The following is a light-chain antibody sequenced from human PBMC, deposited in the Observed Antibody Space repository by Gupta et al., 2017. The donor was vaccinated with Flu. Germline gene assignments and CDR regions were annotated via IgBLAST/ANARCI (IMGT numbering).Light chain of an antibody. CDR2: AAS. CDR3: QQSFNPPHT. CDR1: QSISSY. Sequence: DIQMTQSPSSLSASVGGRVTITCRASQSISSYLNWYQLKPGKGPQLLIYAASSLQSGVPSRFSGSGSGTDFTLTITSLQPEDFATYFCQQSFNPPHTSGQGTKLE. J-gene: IGKJ2*01. V-gene: IGKV1-39*01.